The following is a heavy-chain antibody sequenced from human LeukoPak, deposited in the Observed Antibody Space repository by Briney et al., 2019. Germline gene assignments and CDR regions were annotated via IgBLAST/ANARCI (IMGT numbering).Heavy chain of an antibody. J-gene: IGHJ3*01. CDR1: GDSITSGHY. V-gene: IGHV4-38-2*01. CDR2: IYHSGKT. Sequence: SETLSLTCAVSGDSITSGHYWGWIRQPPGKGLEWIGSIYHSGKTYYNPSLKSGVTISVDTSKNQFSLKLTSVTAADTAVYYCARMRWYYDFWSGYLDGFDVWGQGTMVTASS. CDR3: ARMRWYYDFWSGYLDGFDV. D-gene: IGHD3-3*01.